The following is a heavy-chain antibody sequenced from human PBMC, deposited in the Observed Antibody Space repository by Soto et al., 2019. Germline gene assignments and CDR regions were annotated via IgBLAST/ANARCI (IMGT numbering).Heavy chain of an antibody. V-gene: IGHV3-74*03. CDR2: MTGDGRTT. CDR1: GFTFGDYC. J-gene: IGHJ4*02. Sequence: XESLSLSCAASGFTFGDYCMHWVRQPPGKGPEWVSRMTGDGRTTQYADSVKGRFTASRDNAKSTLYLQMNSLRAEDTAVYYCATAEVDYWGPGTLVTVSS. CDR3: ATAEVDY.